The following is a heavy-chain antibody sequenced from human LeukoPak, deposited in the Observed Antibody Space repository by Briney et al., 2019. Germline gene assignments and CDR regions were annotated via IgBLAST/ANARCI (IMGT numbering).Heavy chain of an antibody. D-gene: IGHD3-16*01. J-gene: IGHJ4*02. CDR2: ISSSSSYI. Sequence: GGSLRLSCAASGFTFSSYSMNWVRQAPGKGLEWVSSISSSSSYIYYADSVKGRFSISRDNAKSSLDLQMNSLRAEDTAVYYCARAMSTFGGVRNYFDSWGQGTLVTVSS. CDR1: GFTFSSYS. V-gene: IGHV3-21*06. CDR3: ARAMSTFGGVRNYFDS.